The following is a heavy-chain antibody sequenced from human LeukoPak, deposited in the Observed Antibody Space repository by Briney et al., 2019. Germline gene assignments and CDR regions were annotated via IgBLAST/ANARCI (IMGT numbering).Heavy chain of an antibody. Sequence: GESLKISCKGSGYSFTSYWIGWVRPMPGKGLEWMGIIYPGDSDTRYSPSFQGQVTISADKSISTAYLQWSSLKASDTAMYYCAGASVELELTGPFDYWGQGTLVTVSS. CDR2: IYPGDSDT. V-gene: IGHV5-51*01. CDR1: GYSFTSYW. J-gene: IGHJ4*02. CDR3: AGASVELELTGPFDY. D-gene: IGHD1-7*01.